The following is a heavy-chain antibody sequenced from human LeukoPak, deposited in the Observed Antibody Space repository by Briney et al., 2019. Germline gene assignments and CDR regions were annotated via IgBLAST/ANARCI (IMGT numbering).Heavy chain of an antibody. CDR1: GFTFSSYG. Sequence: GGSLRLSWAASGFTFSSYGMHWLRLAPGKGVEWVAVIWYDGSNKYYAASVKGRLTTSRDNSKITLCLQMNGLRAEDTGVYYCAKDSRYCSSTSCYISSGYFEHWGQGTLVTVSS. CDR2: IWYDGSNK. CDR3: AKDSRYCSSTSCYISSGYFEH. V-gene: IGHV3-33*06. D-gene: IGHD2-2*02. J-gene: IGHJ1*01.